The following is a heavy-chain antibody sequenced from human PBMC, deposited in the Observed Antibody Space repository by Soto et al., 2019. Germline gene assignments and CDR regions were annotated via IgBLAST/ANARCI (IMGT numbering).Heavy chain of an antibody. CDR3: ARDLARIAAAGSFDP. V-gene: IGHV1-69*13. CDR1: GGTFSSYA. D-gene: IGHD6-13*01. J-gene: IGHJ5*02. CDR2: IIPIFGTA. Sequence: SVKVSCKASGGTFSSYAISWVRQAPGQGLEWMGGIIPIFGTANYAQKFQGRVTITADESTSTAYMDLSSLRSEDTAVYYCARDLARIAAAGSFDPWGQGTLVTVSS.